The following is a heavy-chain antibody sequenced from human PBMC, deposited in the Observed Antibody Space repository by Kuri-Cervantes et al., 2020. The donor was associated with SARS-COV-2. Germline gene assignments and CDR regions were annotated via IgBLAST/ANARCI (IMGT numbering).Heavy chain of an antibody. CDR1: GFTFDDYG. Sequence: GESLKISCAASGFTFDDYGMSWVRQAPGKGLEWVSGINWNGGSTGYADSVKGRFTISRDNAKNSLYLQMNSLRAEDTALYHCARQTYYYDSSGYPVFDYWGQGTLVTVSS. CDR3: ARQTYYYDSSGYPVFDY. J-gene: IGHJ4*02. V-gene: IGHV3-20*01. CDR2: INWNGGST. D-gene: IGHD3-22*01.